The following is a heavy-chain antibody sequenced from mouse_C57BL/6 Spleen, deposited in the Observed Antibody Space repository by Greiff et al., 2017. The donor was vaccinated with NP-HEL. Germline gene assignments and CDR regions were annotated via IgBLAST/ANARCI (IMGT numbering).Heavy chain of an antibody. Sequence: EVQRVESGGGLVKPGGSLKLSCAASGFTFSSYTMSWVRQTPEKRLEWVATISGGGGNTYYPDSVKGRFTISRDNAKNTLYLQMSSLRSEDTALYYWARHGANWAFFDYWGQGTTLTVSS. V-gene: IGHV5-9*01. CDR3: ARHGANWAFFDY. CDR1: GFTFSSYT. J-gene: IGHJ2*01. CDR2: ISGGGGNT. D-gene: IGHD4-1*01.